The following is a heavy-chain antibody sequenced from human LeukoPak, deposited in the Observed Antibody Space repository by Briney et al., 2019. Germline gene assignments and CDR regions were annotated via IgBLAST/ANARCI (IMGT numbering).Heavy chain of an antibody. D-gene: IGHD2-15*01. V-gene: IGHV3-48*02. CDR2: ISSTSSTI. CDR3: ARPPAGYCSGGSCYYYYGMDV. J-gene: IGHJ6*02. CDR1: GITFSIYS. Sequence: GGSLRLSCAASGITFSIYSMNWVRQAPGKGLEWVSYISSTSSTIYYADSMKGRFTISRDNAKNSLYLQMNSLRDEDTAVYYCARPPAGYCSGGSCYYYYGMDVWGQGTTVTVSS.